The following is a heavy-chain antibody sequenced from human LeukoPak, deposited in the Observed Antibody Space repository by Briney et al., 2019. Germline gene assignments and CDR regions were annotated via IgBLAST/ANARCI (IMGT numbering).Heavy chain of an antibody. Sequence: GSLRLSCAASGFTFSSYWMHWVRQAPGKGLVWVSRINSDGSSTSYADSVKGRFTISRDNAKNTLYLQMNSLRAEDTAVYYCARSLGYCSSTSCRNWFDPWGQGTLVTVSS. V-gene: IGHV3-74*01. CDR1: GFTFSSYW. J-gene: IGHJ5*02. CDR3: ARSLGYCSSTSCRNWFDP. D-gene: IGHD2-2*01. CDR2: INSDGSST.